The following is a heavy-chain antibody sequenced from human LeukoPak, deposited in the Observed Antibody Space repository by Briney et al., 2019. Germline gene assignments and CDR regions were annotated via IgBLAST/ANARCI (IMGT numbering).Heavy chain of an antibody. CDR2: ITQDGSAK. J-gene: IGHJ3*01. Sequence: QSGGSLRLSCRASGFTFNNAWMTWVRQAPGKGLECLATITQDGSAKYYADSVKGRFTISRDNAINSVYLQMNSLRVEDTAVYYCADPDWGWGQGTMVTVSS. CDR3: ADPDWG. D-gene: IGHD3/OR15-3a*01. V-gene: IGHV3-7*01. CDR1: GFTFNNAW.